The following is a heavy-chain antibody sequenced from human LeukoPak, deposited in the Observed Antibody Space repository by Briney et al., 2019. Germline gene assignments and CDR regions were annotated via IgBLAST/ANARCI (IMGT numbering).Heavy chain of an antibody. V-gene: IGHV3-23*01. D-gene: IGHD3-22*01. Sequence: GGSLRLSCAASGFTFSNFAMSWVRQAPGKGLECVSSISGTGDSTYYADSVKGRFTISRHNAKNSLYLQMNSLRDEDTAVYYCASSPSPYYYDSSGGPSDAFGIWGQGTMVTVSS. CDR1: GFTFSNFA. CDR2: ISGTGDST. CDR3: ASSPSPYYYDSSGGPSDAFGI. J-gene: IGHJ3*02.